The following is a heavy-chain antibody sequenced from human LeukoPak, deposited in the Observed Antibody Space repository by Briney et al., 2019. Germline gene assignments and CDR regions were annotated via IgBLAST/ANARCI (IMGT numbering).Heavy chain of an antibody. V-gene: IGHV1-18*01. D-gene: IGHD2-2*02. Sequence: ASVKVSCKASGYTFTSYGISWVRQAPGQGLEWMGWISGYNGNTNYAQKLQGRVTMTTDKSTSTVYMGVRSLRSDDTAVYYCARGPRYCSTTSCYNEWYWFDPWGQGTLVTVSS. CDR3: ARGPRYCSTTSCYNEWYWFDP. CDR2: ISGYNGNT. CDR1: GYTFTSYG. J-gene: IGHJ5*02.